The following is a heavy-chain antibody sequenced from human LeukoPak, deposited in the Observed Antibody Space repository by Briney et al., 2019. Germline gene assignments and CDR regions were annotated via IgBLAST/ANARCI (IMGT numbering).Heavy chain of an antibody. V-gene: IGHV5-51*01. CDR2: IYPGDSDT. Sequence: GESLKISCKGSGYSFTSYWIGWVRQMPGKGLEWMGIIYPGDSDTRYSPSFQGQVTISADKSISTAYLQWSSLKASDTAMYYCATGWDDGGNSGVAFDIWGQGTMVTVSS. CDR3: ATGWDDGGNSGVAFDI. D-gene: IGHD4-23*01. CDR1: GYSFTSYW. J-gene: IGHJ3*02.